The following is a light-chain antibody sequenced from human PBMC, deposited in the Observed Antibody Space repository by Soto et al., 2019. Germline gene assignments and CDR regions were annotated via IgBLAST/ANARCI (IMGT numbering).Light chain of an antibody. V-gene: IGKV3-15*01. CDR1: QSVSSN. J-gene: IGKJ1*01. CDR3: QQYNNWPPRT. Sequence: IVMTQSPATLSVSPGERATLSCRASQSVSSNLAWYQQKPDQAPRLLIYGASTRATGIPARFSGSGSGTEFTLTISGLQSEDFAVYYCQQYNNWPPRTFGQGTKVDIK. CDR2: GAS.